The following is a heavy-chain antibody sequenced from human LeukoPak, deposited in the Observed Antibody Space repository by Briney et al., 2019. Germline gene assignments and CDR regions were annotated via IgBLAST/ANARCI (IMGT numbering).Heavy chain of an antibody. CDR2: INPSGGST. Sequence: ASVKVSCKASGYTFTSYYMHRVRQAPGQGLELMGIINPSGGSTSYAQKFQGRVTMTRDTSTSTVYMELSSLRSEHTAVYYCAKGPAPYSSSWYVFDYWGQGTLVTVSS. CDR1: GYTFTSYY. D-gene: IGHD6-13*01. V-gene: IGHV1-46*03. CDR3: AKGPAPYSSSWYVFDY. J-gene: IGHJ4*02.